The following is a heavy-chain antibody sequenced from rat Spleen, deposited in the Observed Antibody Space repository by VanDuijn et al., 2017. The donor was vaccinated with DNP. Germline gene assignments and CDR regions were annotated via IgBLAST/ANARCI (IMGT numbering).Heavy chain of an antibody. CDR3: ARGNYPGINTFDH. J-gene: IGHJ2*01. CDR1: GFTFDNYW. CDR2: ITSGGGYT. Sequence: EVQLVESGGGLVQPGRSLKLSCAASGFTFDNYWMTWIRQVPGKGLDWVASITSGGGYTYYPDSVMGRFSISRDDAKDTLYLQMNSLRSEDTATYYCARGNYPGINTFDHWGQGVMVTVSS. D-gene: IGHD1-4*01. V-gene: IGHV5-31*01.